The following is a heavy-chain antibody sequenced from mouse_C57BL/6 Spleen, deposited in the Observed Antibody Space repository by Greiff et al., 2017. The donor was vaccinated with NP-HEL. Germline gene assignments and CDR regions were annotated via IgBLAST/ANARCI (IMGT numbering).Heavy chain of an antibody. D-gene: IGHD1-1*01. CDR1: GYTFTSYW. CDR2: IHPNSGST. J-gene: IGHJ3*01. V-gene: IGHV1-64*01. Sequence: QVQLQQPGAELVKPGASVKLSCKASGYTFTSYWMHWVKQRPGQGLEWIGMIHPNSGSTNYNEKFKSKATLTVDKSSSTAYMQLSSLTSEDSAVYYCAREGDYYGSSYGVFAYWGQGTLVTVSA. CDR3: AREGDYYGSSYGVFAY.